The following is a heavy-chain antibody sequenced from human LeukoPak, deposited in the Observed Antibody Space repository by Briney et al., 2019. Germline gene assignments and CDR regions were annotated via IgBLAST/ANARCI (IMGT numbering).Heavy chain of an antibody. D-gene: IGHD4-17*01. Sequence: SETPSLTCTVSGGSTSSYYWSWIRQPPGKGLEWIAHMYYSGSTNYNPSLKSRVTISVDTSKNQFSLKVSSVTAADTAVYYCARDYGDWFDPWGQGTLVTVSS. CDR2: MYYSGST. V-gene: IGHV4-59*01. CDR3: ARDYGDWFDP. J-gene: IGHJ5*02. CDR1: GGSTSSYY.